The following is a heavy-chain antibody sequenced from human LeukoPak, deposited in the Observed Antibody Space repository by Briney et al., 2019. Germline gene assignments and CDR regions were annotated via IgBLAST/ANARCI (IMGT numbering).Heavy chain of an antibody. D-gene: IGHD2/OR15-2a*01. CDR1: GFTFSNYA. CDR3: AQNYYVDY. Sequence: GGSLRLSCAASGFTFSNYAMHWVRQAPGKGLEWVAVISYDGSTKYYADSVKGRFTISRDNSKNTLYLQMNSLRAEDTAVYYCAQNYYVDYWGQGTLVTVSS. V-gene: IGHV3-30*04. CDR2: ISYDGSTK. J-gene: IGHJ4*02.